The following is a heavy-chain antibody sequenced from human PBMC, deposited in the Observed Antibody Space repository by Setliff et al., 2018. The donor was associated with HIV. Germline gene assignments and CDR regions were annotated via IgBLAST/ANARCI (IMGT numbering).Heavy chain of an antibody. Sequence: ASETLSLTCTGSGDSISSGIYYWSWIRQPAGKGLEWIGRVNSRGYTEYNPSFKSRVTISVDTSKNQFSLNLSSVTAADTAVYYCAKRLTGPFDNWGQGTLVTVSS. CDR2: VNSRGYT. D-gene: IGHD1-1*01. V-gene: IGHV4-61*02. J-gene: IGHJ4*02. CDR1: GDSISSGIYY. CDR3: AKRLTGPFDN.